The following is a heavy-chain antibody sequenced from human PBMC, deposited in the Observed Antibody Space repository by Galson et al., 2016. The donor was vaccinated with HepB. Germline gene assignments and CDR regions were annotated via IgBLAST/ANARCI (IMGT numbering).Heavy chain of an antibody. D-gene: IGHD3-22*01. CDR3: ARQELGDRSGFYDFDY. V-gene: IGHV4-31*03. J-gene: IGHJ4*02. CDR1: GVSISSGGYY. CDR2: IYYSRST. Sequence: TLSLTCTVSGVSISSGGYYWSWIRQHPGKGQEWIGYIYYSRSTYYNPSLKSRVTISVATSKNQFYLRLTSVTAADTAVYYCARQELGDRSGFYDFDYWGQGTRVTVSS.